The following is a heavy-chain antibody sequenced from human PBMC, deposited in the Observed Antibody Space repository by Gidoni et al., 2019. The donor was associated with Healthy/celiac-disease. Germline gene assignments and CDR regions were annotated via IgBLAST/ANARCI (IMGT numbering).Heavy chain of an antibody. CDR3: ARDWGSCSSTSCYIRFDY. V-gene: IGHV3-30-3*01. CDR2: ISYDGSNK. Sequence: QVQLVESGGGVVQPGRSLRLSCSASGFTFSSYAMHWVRQAPGKGLEWVAVISYDGSNKYYADSVKGRFTISRDNSKNTLYLQMNSLRAEDTAVYYCARDWGSCSSTSCYIRFDYWGQGTLVTVSS. CDR1: GFTFSSYA. J-gene: IGHJ4*02. D-gene: IGHD2-2*02.